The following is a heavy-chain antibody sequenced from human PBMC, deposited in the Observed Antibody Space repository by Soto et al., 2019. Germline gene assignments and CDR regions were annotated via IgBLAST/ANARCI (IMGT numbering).Heavy chain of an antibody. V-gene: IGHV3-73*02. CDR3: TRHTVDY. CDR1: GFSFSDSA. D-gene: IGHD4-4*01. CDR2: TRSKAHSYAT. Sequence: EVQLVESGGGLVQPGGSLKLSCAASGFSFSDSAIHWVRQASGKGLEWVGRTRSKAHSYATAFAASVKGRFTISRDDSMNTVYLQKNSLKTEDTAVYYCTRHTVDYWGQGTLVTVSS. J-gene: IGHJ4*02.